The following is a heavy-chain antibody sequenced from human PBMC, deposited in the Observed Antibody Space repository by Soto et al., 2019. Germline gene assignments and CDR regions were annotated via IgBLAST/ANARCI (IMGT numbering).Heavy chain of an antibody. Sequence: PSETLSLTCNVSGGSIRSYYWSWVRQPAGKPLEWIGRIYTSGSTNYNPSLKSRVSMSVDTSKNQFSLKVSGVSAADTAVYYCATSQKGYNWNYFDHWGQGALVTVSS. J-gene: IGHJ4*02. CDR2: IYTSGST. D-gene: IGHD1-20*01. V-gene: IGHV4-4*07. CDR3: ATSQKGYNWNYFDH. CDR1: GGSIRSYY.